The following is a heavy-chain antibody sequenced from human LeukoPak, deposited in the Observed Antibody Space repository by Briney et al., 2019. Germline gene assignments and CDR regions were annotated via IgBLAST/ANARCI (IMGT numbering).Heavy chain of an antibody. CDR3: ARLTYYYDSSGYNDAFDI. CDR1: GYSFTSYW. J-gene: IGHJ3*02. V-gene: IGHV5-51*01. CDR2: IYPGDSDT. Sequence: GESLKISCKGSGYSFTSYWIGWVRQMPGKGLEWMGTIYPGDSDTRYSPSFQGQVTISADKSISTAYLQWSSLKASDTAMYYCARLTYYYDSSGYNDAFDIWGQGTMVTVSS. D-gene: IGHD3-22*01.